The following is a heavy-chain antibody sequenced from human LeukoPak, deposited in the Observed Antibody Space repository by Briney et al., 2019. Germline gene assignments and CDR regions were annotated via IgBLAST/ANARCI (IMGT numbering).Heavy chain of an antibody. CDR1: GYSFTSYW. CDR2: IYPGDSDT. V-gene: IGHV5-51*01. J-gene: IGHJ2*01. Sequence: GESLKISCKGSGYSFTSYWIGWVRQMPGKGLEWMGIIYPGDSDTRYSPSFQGQVTISADKSISTAYLQWSSLKASDTAMYYCARQGYSYGYQSWYFDLRGRGTLVTVSS. CDR3: ARQGYSYGYQSWYFDL. D-gene: IGHD5-18*01.